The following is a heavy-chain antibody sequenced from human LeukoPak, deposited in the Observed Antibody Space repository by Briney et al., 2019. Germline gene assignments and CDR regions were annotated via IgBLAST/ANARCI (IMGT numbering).Heavy chain of an antibody. Sequence: GESLKISCKGSGYSFTSYWIGWVRQMPGKGLEWMGIIYPGDSDTRYSPSFQGQVTISADKSISTAYLQWSSLKASDTAMHYCARNMVRENYYYYMDVWGKGTTVTVSS. J-gene: IGHJ6*03. V-gene: IGHV5-51*01. CDR1: GYSFTSYW. D-gene: IGHD3-10*01. CDR3: ARNMVRENYYYYMDV. CDR2: IYPGDSDT.